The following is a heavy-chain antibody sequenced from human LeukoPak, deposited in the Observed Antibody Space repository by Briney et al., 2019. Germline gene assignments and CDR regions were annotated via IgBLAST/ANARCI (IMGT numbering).Heavy chain of an antibody. CDR1: GFTFSRYW. J-gene: IGHJ4*02. CDR2: IKQDGSEK. CDR3: AKDTPNGVQLVLLFRD. V-gene: IGHV3-7*03. Sequence: PGGSLRLSCAASGFTFSRYWMSWVRQVPRKGLEWVANIKQDGSEKYYVDSVKGRFTISRDNAKNSLYLQMNSLRAEDTAVYYCAKDTPNGVQLVLLFRDWGQGTLVTVSS. D-gene: IGHD6-13*01.